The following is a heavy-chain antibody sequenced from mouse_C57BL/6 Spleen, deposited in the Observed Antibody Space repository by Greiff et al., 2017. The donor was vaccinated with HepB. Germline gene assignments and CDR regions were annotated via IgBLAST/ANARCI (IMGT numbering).Heavy chain of an antibody. CDR2: IYPRSGNT. J-gene: IGHJ1*03. V-gene: IGHV1-81*01. D-gene: IGHD1-1*01. CDR3: ARVRFNTTVVGYFDV. CDR1: GYTFTSYG. Sequence: QVHVKQSGAELARPGASVKLSCKASGYTFTSYGISWVKQRTGQGLEWIGEIYPRSGNTYYNEKFKGKATLTADKSSSTAYMELRSLTSEDSAVYFCARVRFNTTVVGYFDVWGTGTTVTVSS.